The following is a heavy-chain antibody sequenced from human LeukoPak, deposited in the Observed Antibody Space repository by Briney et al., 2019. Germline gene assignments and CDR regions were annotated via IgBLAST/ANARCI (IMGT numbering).Heavy chain of an antibody. D-gene: IGHD4-23*01. Sequence: ASVKVSCKAAGYTFTDSYMHWMRQAPGQGLEWMGWINPNSDTNYAQKFQGRVTMTRDTSISTADMGLNSLTSDDTGVYYCARDRGGNSFDFWGQGTLVTVSS. CDR2: INPNSDT. J-gene: IGHJ4*02. CDR1: GYTFTDSY. CDR3: ARDRGGNSFDF. V-gene: IGHV1-2*02.